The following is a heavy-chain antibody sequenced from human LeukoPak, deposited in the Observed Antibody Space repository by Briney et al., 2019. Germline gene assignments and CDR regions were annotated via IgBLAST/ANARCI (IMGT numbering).Heavy chain of an antibody. CDR2: IYYSGST. Sequence: PSETLSLTCTVSGGSISSYYWSWIRQPPGKGLEWIGSIYYSGSTYYNPSLKSRVTISVDTSKNQFSLKLSSVTAADTAVYYCARPQRSKYRNSGDWFDPWGQGTLVTVSS. CDR3: ARPQRSKYRNSGDWFDP. D-gene: IGHD2/OR15-2a*01. V-gene: IGHV4-59*04. J-gene: IGHJ5*02. CDR1: GGSISSYY.